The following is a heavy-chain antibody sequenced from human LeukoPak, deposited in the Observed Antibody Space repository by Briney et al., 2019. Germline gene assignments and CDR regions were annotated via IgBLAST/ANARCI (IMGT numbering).Heavy chain of an antibody. J-gene: IGHJ5*02. CDR1: GGSFSGYY. D-gene: IGHD3-10*01. Sequence: PSETLSLTCAVYGGSFSGYYWSWIRQPPGKGLEWIGEINHRGSTNYNPPLKSRVTIAVDTSKNQFSLKLSSVTAADTAVYYCARDRTRYGSGSYYRRRWYNWFDPWGQGTLVTVSS. CDR3: ARDRTRYGSGSYYRRRWYNWFDP. V-gene: IGHV4-34*01. CDR2: INHRGST.